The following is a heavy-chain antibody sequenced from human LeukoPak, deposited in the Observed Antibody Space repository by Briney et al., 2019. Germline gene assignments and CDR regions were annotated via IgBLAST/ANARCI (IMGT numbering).Heavy chain of an antibody. CDR1: GYTFTAYW. V-gene: IGHV5-51*01. D-gene: IGHD1-1*01. Sequence: PGESLKISCKTSGYTFTAYWIGWVRQMPGKGLEWMGIIYPHNSNTRYSPSFEGQVTISADKSITTTYLQWSSLKASDTAIYYCARHGRYNWNDDGSHWFDPWGQGTLVTVSS. J-gene: IGHJ5*02. CDR2: IYPHNSNT. CDR3: ARHGRYNWNDDGSHWFDP.